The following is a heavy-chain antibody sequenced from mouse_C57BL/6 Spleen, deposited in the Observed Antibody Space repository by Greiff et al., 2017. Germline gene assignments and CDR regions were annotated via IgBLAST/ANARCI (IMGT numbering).Heavy chain of an antibody. J-gene: IGHJ2*01. V-gene: IGHV14-4*01. Sequence: VQLQQSGAELVRPGASVKLSCTASGFNIKDDYMHWVKQRPEQGLEWIGWIDPENGDTEYASKFQGKATITADTSSNTAYLLLSSLTSEDTAVYYCTTEGGLRRLWGQGTTLTVSS. CDR2: IDPENGDT. CDR3: TTEGGLRRL. CDR1: GFNIKDDY. D-gene: IGHD2-2*01.